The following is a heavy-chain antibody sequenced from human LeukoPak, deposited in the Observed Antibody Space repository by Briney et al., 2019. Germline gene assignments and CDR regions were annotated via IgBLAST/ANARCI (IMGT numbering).Heavy chain of an antibody. CDR1: GFTFSNYW. D-gene: IGHD2-2*01. CDR3: ARGPSYVKRGPD. Sequence: GGSLRLSCAASGFTFSNYWMKWVRQAPGKGLEWVANIKEDGSEKYYVDSVKGRFTVSRDNAKNSLYLQMNSLRAEDTAVYYCARGPSYVKRGPDWGQGTLVTVSS. CDR2: IKEDGSEK. J-gene: IGHJ4*02. V-gene: IGHV3-7*01.